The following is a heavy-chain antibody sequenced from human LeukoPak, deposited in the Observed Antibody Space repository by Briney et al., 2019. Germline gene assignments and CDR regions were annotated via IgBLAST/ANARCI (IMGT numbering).Heavy chain of an antibody. V-gene: IGHV4-4*07. D-gene: IGHD1-26*01. Sequence: SETLSLTCTVSGGSISSYYWSWIRQPAAKGLEWIGRIYTSGSTNYNPSLKSRVTMSVDTSKNQFSLKLSSVTAADTAVYYCRGRNTIGFDYWGQGTLVTVSS. CDR1: GGSISSYY. CDR3: RGRNTIGFDY. CDR2: IYTSGST. J-gene: IGHJ4*02.